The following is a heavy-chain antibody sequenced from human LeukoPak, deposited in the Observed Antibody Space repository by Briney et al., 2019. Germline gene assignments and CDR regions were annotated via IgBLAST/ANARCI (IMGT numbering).Heavy chain of an antibody. CDR1: GGTFSSYA. D-gene: IGHD3-16*01. CDR3: ARVPRLGGPANGMDV. V-gene: IGHV1-69*13. J-gene: IGHJ6*02. Sequence: ASVKVSCKASGGTFSSYAISWVRQAPGQGLEWMGGIIPILGTANYAQKFQGRVTITADESTSTAYMELSSLRSEDTAVYYCARVPRLGGPANGMDVWGQGTTVTVSS. CDR2: IIPILGTA.